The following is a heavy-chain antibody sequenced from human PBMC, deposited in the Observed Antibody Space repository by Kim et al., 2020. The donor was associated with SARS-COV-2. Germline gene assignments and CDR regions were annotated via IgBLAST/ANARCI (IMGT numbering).Heavy chain of an antibody. D-gene: IGHD5-18*01. CDR3: AKDRYSYGID. V-gene: IGHV3-9*01. Sequence: SIGYADSVKGRFTISRDNAKNSLYLQMNSLRAEDTALYYCAKDRYSYGIDWGQGTLVTVSS. J-gene: IGHJ4*02. CDR2: SI.